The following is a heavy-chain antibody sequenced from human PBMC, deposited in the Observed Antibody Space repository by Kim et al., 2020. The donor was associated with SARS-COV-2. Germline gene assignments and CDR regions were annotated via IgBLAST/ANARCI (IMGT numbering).Heavy chain of an antibody. CDR3: ARGITMVRGGGYGMDV. J-gene: IGHJ6*02. CDR2: INPSGGST. Sequence: ASVKVSCKASGYTFTSYYMHWVRQAPGQGLEWMGIINPSGGSTSYAQKFQGRVTMTRDTSTSTVYMELSSLRSEDTAVYYCARGITMVRGGGYGMDVWGQGTTFTVSS. D-gene: IGHD3-10*01. CDR1: GYTFTSYY. V-gene: IGHV1-46*01.